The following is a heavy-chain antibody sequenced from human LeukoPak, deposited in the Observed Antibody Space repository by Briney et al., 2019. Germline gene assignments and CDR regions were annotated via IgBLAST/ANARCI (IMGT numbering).Heavy chain of an antibody. CDR3: AKGYCSSTSCHTFDY. V-gene: IGHV3-9*03. CDR2: ISWNSGSI. CDR1: GFTFDDYA. D-gene: IGHD2-2*01. J-gene: IGHJ4*02. Sequence: GRSLGLSCAASGFTFDDYAMHWVRQAPGKGLEWVSGISWNSGSIGYADSVKGRFTISRDNAKNSLYLQMNSLRAEDMALYYCAKGYCSSTSCHTFDYWGQGTLVTVSS.